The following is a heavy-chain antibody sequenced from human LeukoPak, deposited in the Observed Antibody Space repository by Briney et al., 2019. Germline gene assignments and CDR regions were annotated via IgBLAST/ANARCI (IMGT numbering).Heavy chain of an antibody. D-gene: IGHD3-16*01. CDR3: INDSRRGLYYFDY. CDR2: MSWNSRSI. V-gene: IGHV3-9*01. J-gene: IGHJ4*02. CDR1: GFTFGNYA. Sequence: PGGSLRLSCAASGFTFGNYAMNWVRQLPGNGLELVSGMSWNSRSIGYAASVKGRFTTSRDHAKSSLYLQTNSLTPEDTALYYCINDSRRGLYYFDYWGQGILVTVSS.